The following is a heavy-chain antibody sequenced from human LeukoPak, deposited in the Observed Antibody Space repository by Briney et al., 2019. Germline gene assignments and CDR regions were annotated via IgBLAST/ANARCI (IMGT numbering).Heavy chain of an antibody. CDR2: IRSKANSYAT. V-gene: IGHV3-73*01. CDR3: TRRGSIGVAGMGDY. J-gene: IGHJ4*02. CDR1: GFTFSGSA. Sequence: GGSLRLSCAASGFTFSGSAMHWVRQASGKGLEWVGRIRSKANSYATAYAASVKGRFTISRDDSKNTAYLQMNSLKTEDTAVYYCTRRGSIGVAGMGDYWGQGALVTVSS. D-gene: IGHD6-19*01.